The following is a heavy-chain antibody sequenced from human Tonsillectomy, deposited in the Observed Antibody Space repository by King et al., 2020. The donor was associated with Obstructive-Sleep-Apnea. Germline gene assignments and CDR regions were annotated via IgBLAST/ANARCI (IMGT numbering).Heavy chain of an antibody. J-gene: IGHJ6*02. CDR3: AKDSLEYYYDSSGYYWGMDV. CDR1: GFTFSSYG. CDR2: IRYDGSNK. D-gene: IGHD3-22*01. Sequence: VQLVESGGGVVQPGGSLRLSCAASGFTFSSYGMHWVRQAPGKGLEWVAFIRYDGSNKYYADSVKGRFTISRDNSKNTLYLQMNSLRAEDTAVYYCAKDSLEYYYDSSGYYWGMDVWGQGTTVTVSS. V-gene: IGHV3-30*02.